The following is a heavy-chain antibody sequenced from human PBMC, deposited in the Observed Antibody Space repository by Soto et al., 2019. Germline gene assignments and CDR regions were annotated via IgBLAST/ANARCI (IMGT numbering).Heavy chain of an antibody. CDR2: ISYDGSNK. CDR3: AKDDSGYDNYYYYYMDV. CDR1: GFTFSSYG. D-gene: IGHD5-12*01. Sequence: GGSLRLSCAASGFTFSSYGMHWVRQAPGKGLEWVAVISYDGSNKYYADSVKGRFTISRDNSKNTLYLQMNSLRAEDTAVYYCAKDDSGYDNYYYYYMDVWGKGTTVTVSS. J-gene: IGHJ6*03. V-gene: IGHV3-30*18.